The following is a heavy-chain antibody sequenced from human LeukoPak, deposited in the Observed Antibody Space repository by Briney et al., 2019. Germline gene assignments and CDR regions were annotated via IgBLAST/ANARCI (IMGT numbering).Heavy chain of an antibody. V-gene: IGHV3-23*01. CDR1: GFTFSSYA. CDR3: AKDKWLPDYYFDY. Sequence: GGSLRLSCAASGFTFSSYAMSWVRQAPGKGLEWVSAISGSGGSTYYADSVKGRFTISRDNSKNTLYLQMSSLRAEDTAVYYCAKDKWLPDYYFDYWGQGTLVTVSS. J-gene: IGHJ4*02. D-gene: IGHD5-12*01. CDR2: ISGSGGST.